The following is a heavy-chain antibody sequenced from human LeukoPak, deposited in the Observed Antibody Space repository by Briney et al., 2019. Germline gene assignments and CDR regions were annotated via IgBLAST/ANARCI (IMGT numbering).Heavy chain of an antibody. CDR3: ATRPPSETYFGVFDF. CDR1: GLAFSSHA. V-gene: IGHV3-23*01. D-gene: IGHD4-17*01. Sequence: GGSLRLSCEASGLAFSSHAMTWVRQAPGKGLEWVSGITSSGGNTYYAESVKGRFTISRDNSKNTLYLQMNSLRAEDTAVYYCATRPPSETYFGVFDFWGQGTLVTVSP. J-gene: IGHJ4*02. CDR2: ITSSGGNT.